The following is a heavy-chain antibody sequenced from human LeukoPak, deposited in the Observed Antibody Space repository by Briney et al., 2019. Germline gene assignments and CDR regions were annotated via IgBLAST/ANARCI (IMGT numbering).Heavy chain of an antibody. V-gene: IGHV1-8*01. Sequence: GASVKVSCKASGYTFTSYDINWVRQATGQGLEWMGWMNPNSGNTGYAQKFQGRVTMTRNTSISTAYMELSSLRSEDTAVYYCARVVVIIKTPSLYYFDYWGQGTLVTVSS. J-gene: IGHJ4*02. CDR2: MNPNSGNT. CDR3: ARVVVIIKTPSLYYFDY. D-gene: IGHD3-22*01. CDR1: GYTFTSYD.